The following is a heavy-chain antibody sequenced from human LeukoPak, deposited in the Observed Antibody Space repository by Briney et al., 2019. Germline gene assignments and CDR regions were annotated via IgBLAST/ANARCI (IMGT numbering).Heavy chain of an antibody. J-gene: IGHJ5*02. Sequence: PSETLSLTCTVSGGSISSTTHYWGWIRQPPGKGLEWIGSIYYSGNTDCNPSLKSRVTISVDTSKNQFSLKLNSVTAADTAVYYCARHPKGYFSRFDPWGQGTLVTVSS. V-gene: IGHV4-39*01. D-gene: IGHD2-15*01. CDR2: IYYSGNT. CDR1: GGSISSTTHY. CDR3: ARHPKGYFSRFDP.